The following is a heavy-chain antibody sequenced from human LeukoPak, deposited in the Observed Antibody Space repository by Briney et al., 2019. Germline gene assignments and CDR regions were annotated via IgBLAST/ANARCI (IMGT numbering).Heavy chain of an antibody. CDR2: TYYRSKWYN. Sequence: SQTLSLTCAISGDSVSSNSAAWNWIRQSPSRGLEWLGRTYYRSKWYNGYAVSVKSRIIINPDTSRNQFSLQLNSVTPEDTAVYYCARGGAGSSWTLDYWGQGTLVTVSS. V-gene: IGHV6-1*01. CDR1: GDSVSSNSAA. D-gene: IGHD6-13*01. CDR3: ARGGAGSSWTLDY. J-gene: IGHJ4*02.